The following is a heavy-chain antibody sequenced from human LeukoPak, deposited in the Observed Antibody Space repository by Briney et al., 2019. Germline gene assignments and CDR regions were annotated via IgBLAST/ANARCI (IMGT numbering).Heavy chain of an antibody. D-gene: IGHD5-18*01. CDR2: IYYSGNA. CDR1: GGSISSGGYY. CDR3: ARAYSYGPRTYYFDY. J-gene: IGHJ4*02. V-gene: IGHV4-31*03. Sequence: TLSLTCTVSGGSISSGGYYWSWIRQHPGKGLERIGYIYYSGNAYYNPSLKSRVTLSVDTSKNQFSLKLSSVTAADAAVYYCARAYSYGPRTYYFDYWGQGTLVTVSS.